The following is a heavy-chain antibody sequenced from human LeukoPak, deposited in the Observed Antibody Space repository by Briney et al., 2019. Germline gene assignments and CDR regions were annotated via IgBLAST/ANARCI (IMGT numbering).Heavy chain of an antibody. J-gene: IGHJ4*02. CDR1: GVSIITYY. Sequence: HPSETLSLTCTVSGVSIITYYWSWIRQPAGKGLEWIGRIYSSGTTNYNPSLKSRVTMSVDTSKNQFSLKLSSVTAADTAVYYCARDSVVKGLYYFDYWGQGTLVTVSS. CDR3: ARDSVVKGLYYFDY. V-gene: IGHV4-4*07. CDR2: IYSSGTT. D-gene: IGHD2/OR15-2a*01.